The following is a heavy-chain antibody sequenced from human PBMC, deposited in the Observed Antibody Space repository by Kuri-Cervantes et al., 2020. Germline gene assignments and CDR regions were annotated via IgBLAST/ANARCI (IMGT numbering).Heavy chain of an antibody. D-gene: IGHD2-15*01. CDR3: ANTIAGSKY. Sequence: GGSLRLSCAASGFTFINAWMNWVRQAPGKGLEWVAIISYDGRNKYYADSMKGRFTISRDNSKNTLYLQMNSLRAEDTAIYYCANTIAGSKYWGQGTLVTVSS. J-gene: IGHJ4*02. V-gene: IGHV3-30*07. CDR2: ISYDGRNK. CDR1: GFTFINAW.